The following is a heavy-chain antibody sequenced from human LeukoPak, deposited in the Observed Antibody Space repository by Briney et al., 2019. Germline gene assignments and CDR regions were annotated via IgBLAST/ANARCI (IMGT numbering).Heavy chain of an antibody. D-gene: IGHD3-3*01. J-gene: IGHJ4*02. V-gene: IGHV4-34*01. CDR1: GGSFSGYY. CDR2: INHSGST. Sequence: SETLSLTCAVYGGSFSGYYWGWIRQPPGKGLEWIGEINHSGSTNYNPSLKSRVTISVDTSKNQFSLKLSSVTAADTAVYYCARGPDDFWSGYYPVYWGQGTLVTVSS. CDR3: ARGPDDFWSGYYPVY.